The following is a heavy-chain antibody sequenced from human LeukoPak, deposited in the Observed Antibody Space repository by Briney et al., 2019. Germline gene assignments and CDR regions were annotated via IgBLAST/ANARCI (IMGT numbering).Heavy chain of an antibody. CDR2: IKQDGSEK. J-gene: IGHJ4*02. V-gene: IGHV3-7*01. Sequence: PGGSLRLSCGASGFTFSRYWMSWVRQAPGKGLEWVANIKQDGSEKYYVDSVKGRFTISRDNAKNSLYLQMNSPRAEDTAVYYCARLNYEILTAFPSFDFWGQGTLVTVSS. CDR3: ARLNYEILTAFPSFDF. D-gene: IGHD3-9*01. CDR1: GFTFSRYW.